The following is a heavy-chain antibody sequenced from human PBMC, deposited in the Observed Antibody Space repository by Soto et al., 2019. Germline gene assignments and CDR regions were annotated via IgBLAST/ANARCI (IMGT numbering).Heavy chain of an antibody. CDR1: GYTFTSYG. J-gene: IGHJ4*02. V-gene: IGHV1-18*01. Sequence: SVEVSCRASGYTFTSYGISWGRQAPGQGLEWMGWISAYNGNTNYAQKLQGRVTMTTDTSTSTAYMELRSLRSDDTAVYYCARDQVYCGGDCYPDYWGQGTLVTVSS. D-gene: IGHD2-21*02. CDR2: ISAYNGNT. CDR3: ARDQVYCGGDCYPDY.